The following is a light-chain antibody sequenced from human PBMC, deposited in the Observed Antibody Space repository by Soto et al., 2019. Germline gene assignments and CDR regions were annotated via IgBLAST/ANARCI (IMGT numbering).Light chain of an antibody. CDR3: CSHAGSYTYV. J-gene: IGLJ1*01. Sequence: QSALTQPRPVSGSPGQSLTISCTGTSSDVGGYNYVSWYQQHPGKAPKLMIYDVTKRPSGVPDRFSGSKSGNTASLTISGLQAEDEGDYYCCSHAGSYTYVFGTGTKVTVL. V-gene: IGLV2-11*01. CDR1: SSDVGGYNY. CDR2: DVT.